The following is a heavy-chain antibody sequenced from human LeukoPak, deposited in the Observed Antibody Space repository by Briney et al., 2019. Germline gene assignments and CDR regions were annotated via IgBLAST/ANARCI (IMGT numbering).Heavy chain of an antibody. Sequence: PGGSLRLSCVASGFTFSRHGMNWVRQAPGKVLEWVSGSSPSGDIKYYVDSGKGRFTVSRDNSKNTLYLQINSLRDEATAVYYCATDDAWLQYNDWGQGTLVTVSS. CDR3: ATDDAWLQYND. D-gene: IGHD5-24*01. V-gene: IGHV3-23*01. CDR1: GFTFSRHG. J-gene: IGHJ4*02. CDR2: SSPSGDIK.